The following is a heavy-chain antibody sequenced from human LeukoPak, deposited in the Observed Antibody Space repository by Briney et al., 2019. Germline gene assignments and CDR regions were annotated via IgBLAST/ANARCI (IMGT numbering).Heavy chain of an antibody. CDR1: GFTFSNAW. J-gene: IGHJ4*02. V-gene: IGHV3-15*01. D-gene: IGHD3-22*01. CDR3: TTATSTMIAPYFDY. CDR2: IKSKTDGCTT. Sequence: PGGSLRLSCAASGFTFSNAWMSWVRQAPGKGLEWVGRIKSKTDGCTTDYAAPVKGRFTISRDDSKNTLYLQMNSLKTEDTAVYYCTTATSTMIAPYFDYWGQGTLVTVSS.